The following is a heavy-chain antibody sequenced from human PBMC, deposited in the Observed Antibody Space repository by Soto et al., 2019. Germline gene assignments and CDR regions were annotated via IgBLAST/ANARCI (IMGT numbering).Heavy chain of an antibody. J-gene: IGHJ4*02. V-gene: IGHV3-30*18. CDR3: AKDLSSSWPPDY. CDR2: ISYDGGYK. D-gene: IGHD6-13*01. CDR1: GFTFSSYG. Sequence: LRLSFAASGFTFSSYGMHWVRQAPGKGLEWVAVISYDGGYKLYADAVKGRFTISRDNSKNTVYLQMVSLRVEDTAVYYCAKDLSSSWPPDYWGQGTLVTVSS.